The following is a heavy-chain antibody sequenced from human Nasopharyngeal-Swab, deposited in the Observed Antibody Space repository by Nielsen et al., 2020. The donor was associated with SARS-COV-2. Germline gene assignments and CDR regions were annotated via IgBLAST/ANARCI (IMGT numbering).Heavy chain of an antibody. CDR2: IGSSSSTI. D-gene: IGHD3-3*01. J-gene: IGHJ4*02. V-gene: IGHV3-48*04. CDR3: ARVTERLFSWSGYPMVYYFDY. Sequence: GESLKISCAASGFTFSSYSMNWVRQAPGKGLEWVSYIGSSSSTIHYADSVKGRFTISRDNAKNSLYLQMNSLRAEDTAVYYCARVTERLFSWSGYPMVYYFDYWGQGTLVTVSS. CDR1: GFTFSSYS.